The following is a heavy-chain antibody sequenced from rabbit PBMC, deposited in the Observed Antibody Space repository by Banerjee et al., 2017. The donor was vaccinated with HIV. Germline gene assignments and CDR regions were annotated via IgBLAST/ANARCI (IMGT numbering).Heavy chain of an antibody. CDR3: ARGGGVVGDGYDS. J-gene: IGHJ3*01. Sequence: QEQLVESGGGLVQPEGSLTLTCTASGIDFSSSYYTCWVRQAPGKGLEWIACIGSGGSTYYANWAKGRFTISKTSSTTVTLQMTSLTAADTATYFCARGGGVVGDGYDSWGQGTLVTVS. V-gene: IGHV1S45*01. CDR2: IGSGGST. D-gene: IGHD6-1*01. CDR1: GIDFSSSYY.